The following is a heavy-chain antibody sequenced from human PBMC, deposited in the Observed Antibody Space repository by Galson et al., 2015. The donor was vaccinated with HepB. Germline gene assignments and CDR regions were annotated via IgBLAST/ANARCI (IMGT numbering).Heavy chain of an antibody. D-gene: IGHD3-10*01. CDR2: IWYDGSNK. V-gene: IGHV3-33*08. J-gene: IGHJ6*02. Sequence: SLRLSCAASGFTFSSYGMHWVRQAPGKGLEWVAVIWYDGSNKYYADSVKGRFTISRGNSKNTLYLQMNSLRAEDTAVYYCARVPARGVFNPRVDVWGQGTTVTVSS. CDR1: GFTFSSYG. CDR3: ARVPARGVFNPRVDV.